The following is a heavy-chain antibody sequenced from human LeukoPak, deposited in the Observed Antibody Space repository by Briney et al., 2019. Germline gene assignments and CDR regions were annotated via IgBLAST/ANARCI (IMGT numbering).Heavy chain of an antibody. CDR1: GFTFSSYW. J-gene: IGHJ4*02. D-gene: IGHD3-3*02. CDR2: IVQTSGGGTT. CDR3: ATGFSTATHDGY. V-gene: IGHV3-15*04. Sequence: PGGSLRLSCAASGFTFSSYWMTWVRQAPGKGLEWIGRIVQTSGGGTTEYAAPVKGRFTISRDDSTNTLYLQMYSLKTEDTAVYYCATGFSTATHDGYWGQGTLVTVSS.